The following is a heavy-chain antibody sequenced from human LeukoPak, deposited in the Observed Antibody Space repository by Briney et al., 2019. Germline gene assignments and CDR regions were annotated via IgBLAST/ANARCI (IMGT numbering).Heavy chain of an antibody. CDR1: GFTVSSNY. CDR3: ATSTAGLHH. J-gene: IGHJ5*02. D-gene: IGHD2-21*02. V-gene: IGHV3-66*01. CDR2: IYSGGST. Sequence: GGSLRLSCAASGFTVSSNYMSWVRQTPGKGLEWVSVIYSGGSTYYTDSVKGRFTISRDNSKNTLYLQMNSLRAADTAVYYCATSTAGLHHWGQGTLVSVSS.